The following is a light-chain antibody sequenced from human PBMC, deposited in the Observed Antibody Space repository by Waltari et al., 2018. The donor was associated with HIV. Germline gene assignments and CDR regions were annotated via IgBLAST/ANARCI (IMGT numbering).Light chain of an antibody. J-gene: IGKJ1*01. Sequence: EIVLTQSPGALSLSPGERATLSCRASQSVSSSSLALYQQKPGQAPTILIYGASTMATGIPDRFSGSGSGTDFTLTISRLEPEDFAVYYCQQYGTSPRTFGQGTKVEIK. V-gene: IGKV3-20*01. CDR1: QSVSSSS. CDR3: QQYGTSPRT. CDR2: GAS.